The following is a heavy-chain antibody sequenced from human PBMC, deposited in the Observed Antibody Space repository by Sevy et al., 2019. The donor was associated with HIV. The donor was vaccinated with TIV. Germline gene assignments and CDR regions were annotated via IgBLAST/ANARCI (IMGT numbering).Heavy chain of an antibody. V-gene: IGHV4-39*02. CDR3: VRDHHLRGRHWFDS. CDR2: MHYGGGT. CDR1: GGSLMSPTFY. D-gene: IGHD3-16*01. J-gene: IGHJ5*01. Sequence: SETLSLTCTASGGSLMSPTFYWGWVRQPPGERLEWIAAMHYGGGTYSNPSLKDRLAMSIDTSKNHFSLNLTSVTAADAAVYHCVRDHHLRGRHWFDSWGQGALVTVSS.